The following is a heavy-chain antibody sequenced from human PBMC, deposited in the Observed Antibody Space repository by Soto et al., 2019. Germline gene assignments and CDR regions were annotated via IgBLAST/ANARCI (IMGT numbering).Heavy chain of an antibody. CDR1: GFTFSNAW. CDR3: TTSSRVPERITIFGVVIIPYAFDI. D-gene: IGHD3-3*01. V-gene: IGHV3-15*01. J-gene: IGHJ3*02. Sequence: GGSLRLSCAASGFTFSNAWMSWVRQAPGKGLEWVGRIKSKTDGGTTDYAAPVKGRFTISRDDSKNTLYLQMNSLKTEETAVYYCTTSSRVPERITIFGVVIIPYAFDIWGQGTMVTVSS. CDR2: IKSKTDGGTT.